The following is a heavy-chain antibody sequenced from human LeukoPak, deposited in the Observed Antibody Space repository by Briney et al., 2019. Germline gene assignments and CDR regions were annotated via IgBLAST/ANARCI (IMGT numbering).Heavy chain of an antibody. CDR3: AKETRGSYSDY. CDR1: GFTFSSSG. J-gene: IGHJ4*02. Sequence: PGGSLRLSCAPSGFTFSSSGMHWVRQAPGKGRGWVAFISYDGSNRYYADSVKGRFTIPRDNSKNTLYLQMNSLRAEDTAVYYCAKETRGSYSDYWGQGTLVTVSS. D-gene: IGHD5-12*01. V-gene: IGHV3-30*02. CDR2: ISYDGSNR.